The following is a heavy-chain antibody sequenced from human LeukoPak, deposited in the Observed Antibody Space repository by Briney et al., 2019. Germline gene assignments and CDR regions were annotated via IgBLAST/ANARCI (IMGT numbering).Heavy chain of an antibody. CDR2: IYSGGST. CDR3: ASLVAAAGTPRGREYFQH. D-gene: IGHD6-13*01. CDR1: GFTVSSNY. Sequence: GGSLRLSCAASGFTVSSNYMSWVRQAPGKGLEWVSVIYSGGSTYYADSVKGRFTISRDNSKNTLYLQMNSLRAEDTAVYYCASLVAAAGTPRGREYFQHWGQGTLVTVSS. J-gene: IGHJ1*01. V-gene: IGHV3-53*01.